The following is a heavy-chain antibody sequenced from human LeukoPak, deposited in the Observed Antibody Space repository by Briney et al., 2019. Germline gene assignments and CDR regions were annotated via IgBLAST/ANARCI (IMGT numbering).Heavy chain of an antibody. Sequence: SETLSLTCTVSGGSISSYYWSWIRQPPGKGLEWIGYIYYSGSTNYNPSLKSRVTISVDTSKNQFSLKLSSVTAADTAVYYCARVVVSDFWSGYSIYNWFDPWGQGTLVTVSS. D-gene: IGHD3-3*01. CDR1: GGSISSYY. J-gene: IGHJ5*02. CDR3: ARVVVSDFWSGYSIYNWFDP. V-gene: IGHV4-59*01. CDR2: IYYSGST.